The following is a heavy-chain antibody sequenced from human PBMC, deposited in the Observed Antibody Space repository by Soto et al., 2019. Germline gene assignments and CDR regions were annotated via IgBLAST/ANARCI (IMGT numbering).Heavy chain of an antibody. J-gene: IGHJ1*01. Sequence: QLQLQESGPGLVKPSETLSLTCTVSGGSISSSSYYWGWIRQPPGKGLEWIGSIYYSGSTYYNPSHKRRVTASVATARTRFSRHLSSVTAAAAAVYYCATVCFGESHHWGQGTLVTVSS. CDR1: GGSISSSSYY. CDR3: ATVCFGESHH. V-gene: IGHV4-39*01. D-gene: IGHD3-10*01. CDR2: IYYSGST.